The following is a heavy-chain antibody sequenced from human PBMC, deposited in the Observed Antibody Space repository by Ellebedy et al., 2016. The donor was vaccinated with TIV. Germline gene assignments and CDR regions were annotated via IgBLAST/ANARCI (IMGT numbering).Heavy chain of an antibody. CDR3: AKDKVPGVIRGESHLDY. Sequence: GESLKISCGASGSTFSTYAMNWVRQAPGKGLEWVSVIGGSGTRTYYADSVKGRFTISRDNSKNTLSLQMNSLRAEDTAVYYCAKDKVPGVIRGESHLDYWGQGTLVTVSS. D-gene: IGHD3-10*01. CDR2: IGGSGTRT. CDR1: GSTFSTYA. V-gene: IGHV3-23*01. J-gene: IGHJ4*02.